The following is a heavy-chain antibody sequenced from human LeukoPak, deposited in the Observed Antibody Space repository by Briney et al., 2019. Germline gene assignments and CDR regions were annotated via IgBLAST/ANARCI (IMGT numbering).Heavy chain of an antibody. CDR2: ISGSGGST. CDR1: GFTFSSYA. V-gene: IGHV3-23*01. CDR3: AKDDSSGYYYLYYFDY. Sequence: GGSLRLSCAASGFTFSSYAMSWVRQAPGKGLEWVSAISGSGGSTYYADSVKGRFTISRDDSKNTLHLQMNSLRAEDTAVYYCAKDDSSGYYYLYYFDYWGQGTLVTVSS. J-gene: IGHJ4*02. D-gene: IGHD3-22*01.